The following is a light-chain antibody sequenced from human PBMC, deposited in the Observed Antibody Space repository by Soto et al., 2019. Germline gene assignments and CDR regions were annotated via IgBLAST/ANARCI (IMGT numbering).Light chain of an antibody. V-gene: IGKV3-20*01. Sequence: EIVLTQSPGTLSLSPGERGTLSCRAGQTISSASLAWYQQKPGQAPRLLIYGSSNRASGIPDRFSGSASGTDFTFTITRLEPEDFAVYYCQEYGSSPLTFGGGTKVEIK. CDR3: QEYGSSPLT. J-gene: IGKJ4*01. CDR2: GSS. CDR1: QTISSAS.